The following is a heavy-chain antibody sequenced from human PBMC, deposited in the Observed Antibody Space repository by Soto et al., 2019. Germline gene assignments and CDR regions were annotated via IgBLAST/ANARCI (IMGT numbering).Heavy chain of an antibody. Sequence: GASVKVSCKASGGTFSSYAISWVRQAPGQGLEWMGGIIPIFGTANYAQKFQGRDTITADKSTSTAYMELSSLRSEDTAVYYCARDLGYDFWSGLGYYYYGMDVWGQGTTVTVSS. CDR2: IIPIFGTA. CDR3: ARDLGYDFWSGLGYYYYGMDV. CDR1: GGTFSSYA. D-gene: IGHD3-3*01. V-gene: IGHV1-69*06. J-gene: IGHJ6*02.